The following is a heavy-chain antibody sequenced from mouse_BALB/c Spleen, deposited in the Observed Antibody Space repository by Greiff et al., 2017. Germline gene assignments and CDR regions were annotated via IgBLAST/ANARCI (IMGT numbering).Heavy chain of an antibody. D-gene: IGHD2-14*01. CDR1: GFSLTSYD. CDR2: IWTGGGT. J-gene: IGHJ4*01. V-gene: IGHV2-9-2*01. Sequence: VQLQESGPGLVAPSQSLSITCTVSGFSLTSYDISWIRQPPGKGLEWLGVIWTGGGTNYNSAFMSRLSISKDNSKSQVFLKMNSLQTDDTAIYYCVRDIGDAMDYWGQGTSVTVSS. CDR3: VRDIGDAMDY.